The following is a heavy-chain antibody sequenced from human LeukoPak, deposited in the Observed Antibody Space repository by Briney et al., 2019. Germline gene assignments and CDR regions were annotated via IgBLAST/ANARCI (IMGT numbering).Heavy chain of an antibody. CDR2: IYVSGST. D-gene: IGHD3-9*01. V-gene: IGHV4-61*09. CDR1: GGSISSGSYH. Sequence: PSETLSLTCTVSGGSISSGSYHWSWVGQPAGKGLEWIGHIYVSGSTNYNPSRKSRVTISVDTSKNQFSLKLSSVTAADTAVYYCARDDDTPFDYWGQGTLVTVSS. CDR3: ARDDDTPFDY. J-gene: IGHJ4*02.